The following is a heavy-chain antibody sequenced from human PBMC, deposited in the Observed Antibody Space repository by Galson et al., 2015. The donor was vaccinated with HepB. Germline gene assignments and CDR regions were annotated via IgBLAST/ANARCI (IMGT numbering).Heavy chain of an antibody. V-gene: IGHV1-69*13. CDR1: GGTFSSYA. D-gene: IGHD6-13*01. CDR2: IIPIFGTA. CDR3: ARVSSGIAAAGPWGY. Sequence: SVKVSCKASGGTFSSYAISWVRQAPGQGLEWMGGIIPIFGTANYAQKFQGRVTITADESTSTAYMELSSLRSEDTAVYYCARVSSGIAAAGPWGYWGQGTLVTVSS. J-gene: IGHJ4*02.